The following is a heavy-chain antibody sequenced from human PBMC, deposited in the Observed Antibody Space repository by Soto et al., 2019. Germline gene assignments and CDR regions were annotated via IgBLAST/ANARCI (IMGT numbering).Heavy chain of an antibody. CDR2: INTDGSST. CDR3: AREVGTTWFDP. V-gene: IGHV3-74*01. CDR1: GFSFSSYW. D-gene: IGHD1-1*01. J-gene: IGHJ5*02. Sequence: EVQLVESGGGLVQPGGSLRLSCAASGFSFSSYWMHWVRQAPGKGLVWVSRINTDGSSTSYADSVKGRFTFSRDNAKNTLYLQMNSLRAEDTAVYYYAREVGTTWFDPWGQGTLVTVSS.